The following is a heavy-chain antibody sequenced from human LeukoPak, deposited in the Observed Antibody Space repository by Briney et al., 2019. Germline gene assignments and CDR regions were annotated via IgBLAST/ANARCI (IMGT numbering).Heavy chain of an antibody. Sequence: SETLSLTCTVSGGSISSYSWSWLRQPPGKGLECIGYIYYCGSTNYNPSLKSRVTISIDTSKNQFSLKLSSVTAADTAVYYCARVYYDSSGYPGWFDPWGQGTLVTVSS. V-gene: IGHV4-59*12. CDR1: GGSISSYS. CDR2: IYYCGST. J-gene: IGHJ5*02. CDR3: ARVYYDSSGYPGWFDP. D-gene: IGHD3-22*01.